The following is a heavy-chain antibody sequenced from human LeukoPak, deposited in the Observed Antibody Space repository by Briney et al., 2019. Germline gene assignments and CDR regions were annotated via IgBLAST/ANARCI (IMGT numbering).Heavy chain of an antibody. CDR3: AGGTYPLED. J-gene: IGHJ4*02. V-gene: IGHV3-53*03. Sequence: PGGSLRLSCAASGFTVSGNYMTWVRQPPGKGLEWVSIIYSGGTTYYADSVKGRFTISRDNSKNTVYLQVNSPRAEDTAVYYCAGGTYPLEDWGQGTLVTVSS. D-gene: IGHD1-26*01. CDR2: IYSGGTT. CDR1: GFTVSGNY.